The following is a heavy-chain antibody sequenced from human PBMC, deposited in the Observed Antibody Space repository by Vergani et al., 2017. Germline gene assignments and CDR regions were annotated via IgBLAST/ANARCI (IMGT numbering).Heavy chain of an antibody. CDR2: IIPIFGTA. V-gene: IGHV1-69*01. CDR1: GGTFSSYA. Sequence: QVQLVQSGAEVKKPGSSVKVSCKASGGTFSSYAISWVRQAPGQGLEWMGGIIPIFGTANYAQKFQGRVTITADESTSTAYMELSSLRSEDTAVDYCARRGYCGGDCYSGRYWYFDLWGRGTLVTVSS. J-gene: IGHJ2*01. CDR3: ARRGYCGGDCYSGRYWYFDL. D-gene: IGHD2-21*02.